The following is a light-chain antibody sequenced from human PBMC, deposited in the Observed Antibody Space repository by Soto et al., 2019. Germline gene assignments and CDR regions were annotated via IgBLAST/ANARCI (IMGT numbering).Light chain of an antibody. CDR3: GSWGDSLNSFFV. CDR1: SSNIGSNT. CDR2: SNS. Sequence: QSVRTQPPSASGTPGQRVPISCSGSSSNIGSNTVNWYQHLPGTAPRLLIYSNSQRPSGVPDRFSGSKSGTSASLAISGLQSEDEADYYCGSWGDSLNSFFVFGTGTKVTVL. V-gene: IGLV1-44*01. J-gene: IGLJ1*01.